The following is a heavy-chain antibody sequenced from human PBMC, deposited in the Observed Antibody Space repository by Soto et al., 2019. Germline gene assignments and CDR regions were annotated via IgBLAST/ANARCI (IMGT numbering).Heavy chain of an antibody. J-gene: IGHJ4*02. D-gene: IGHD3-10*01. V-gene: IGHV4-59*01. CDR3: ARDTVGSGSCWGGFGLRYFGY. CDR1: GGSISSYY. Sequence: PSDTLSLTCTVSGGSISSYYWSWIRQPPGKGLEWIGYIYYSGSTNYNPSLKSRVTISVDTSKNQFSLKLSSVTAADTAVYYCARDTVGSGSCWGGFGLRYFGYWGQGTLVTVSS. CDR2: IYYSGST.